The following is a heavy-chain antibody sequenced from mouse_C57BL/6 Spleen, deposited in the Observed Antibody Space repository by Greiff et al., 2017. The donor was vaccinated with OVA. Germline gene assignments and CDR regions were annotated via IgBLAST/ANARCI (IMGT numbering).Heavy chain of an antibody. Sequence: EVMLVESEGGLVQPGSSMKLSCTASGFTFSDYYMAWVRQVPEKGLEWVANINYDGSSTYYLDSLKSRFIISRDNAMNILYLQMSSLKSEDTATYYCARVQLRRGDAMDYWGQGTSVTVSS. CDR1: GFTFSDYY. CDR2: INYDGSST. CDR3: ARVQLRRGDAMDY. D-gene: IGHD1-2*01. V-gene: IGHV5-16*01. J-gene: IGHJ4*01.